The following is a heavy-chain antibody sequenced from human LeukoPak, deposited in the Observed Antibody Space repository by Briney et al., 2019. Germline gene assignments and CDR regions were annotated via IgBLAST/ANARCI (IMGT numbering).Heavy chain of an antibody. V-gene: IGHV1-18*01. J-gene: IGHJ6*02. CDR1: GYTFTSYG. CDR3: ARELHYDILTAYYYYYGMDV. CDR2: ISAYNGNT. D-gene: IGHD3-9*01. Sequence: ASVKVSCKASGYTFTSYGISWVRQAPGQGLEWMGWISAYNGNTNYAQKLQGRVTMTTDTSTSTAYMEVRSLRSDDTAVYYCARELHYDILTAYYYYYGMDVGGQGTTVTVSS.